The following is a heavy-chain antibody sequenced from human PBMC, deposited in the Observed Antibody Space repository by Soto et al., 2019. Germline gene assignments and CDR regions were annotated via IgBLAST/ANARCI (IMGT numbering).Heavy chain of an antibody. V-gene: IGHV1-8*01. Sequence: QVQLVQSGAEVKKPGASVKVSCKASGYTFTSYDINWVRQAPGQGLEWMGWMNPHSGDTGYAQNFQGRVTMSRNTSISTAYMELSSLRSEDTAVYYCASPSICLSSTCYLDYWGQGTLLTVSS. CDR1: GYTFTSYD. D-gene: IGHD1-7*01. CDR3: ASPSICLSSTCYLDY. CDR2: MNPHSGDT. J-gene: IGHJ4*02.